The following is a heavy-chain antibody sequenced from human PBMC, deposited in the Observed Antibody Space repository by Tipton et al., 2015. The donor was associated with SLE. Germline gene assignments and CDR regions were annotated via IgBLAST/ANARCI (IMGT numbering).Heavy chain of an antibody. CDR1: GFTFSSYV. CDR3: AIGAVGARDDY. CDR2: VSGSGGTT. V-gene: IGHV3-23*01. D-gene: IGHD1-26*01. Sequence: SLRLSCAASGFTFSSYVMNWVRQAPGKGLEWVSAVSGSGGTTNYADSGKGRFTISRGNSKNTLYLQMNSLRAEDAAVYFCAIGAVGARDDYWGQGTLVAVSS. J-gene: IGHJ4*02.